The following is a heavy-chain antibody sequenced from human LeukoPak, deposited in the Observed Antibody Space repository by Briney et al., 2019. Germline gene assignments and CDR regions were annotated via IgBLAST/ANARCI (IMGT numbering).Heavy chain of an antibody. CDR2: INHSGST. Sequence: SETLSLTCAIYGGSFSGYYWSWIRQPPGKGLEWIGEINHSGSTNYNPSLKSRVTISVDTSKNQFSLKLSSVTAADTAVYYCARGPSIVVVPAGIRSWFDPWGQGTLVTVSS. CDR3: ARGPSIVVVPAGIRSWFDP. D-gene: IGHD2-2*01. J-gene: IGHJ5*02. V-gene: IGHV4-34*01. CDR1: GGSFSGYY.